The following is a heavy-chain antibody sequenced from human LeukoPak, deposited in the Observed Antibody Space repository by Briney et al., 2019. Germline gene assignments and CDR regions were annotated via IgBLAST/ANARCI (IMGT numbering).Heavy chain of an antibody. CDR1: GGTFSSYA. Sequence: SVKVSCKASGGTFSSYAISWVRQAPGQGLEWMGGIIPIFGTANYAQKFQGRVTITADKSTSTAYMELSSLRSEDTAVYYCARVQLGYCSSTSCYGYDYWAREPWSPSPQ. V-gene: IGHV1-69*06. D-gene: IGHD2-2*01. CDR2: IIPIFGTA. J-gene: IGHJ4*02. CDR3: ARVQLGYCSSTSCYGYDY.